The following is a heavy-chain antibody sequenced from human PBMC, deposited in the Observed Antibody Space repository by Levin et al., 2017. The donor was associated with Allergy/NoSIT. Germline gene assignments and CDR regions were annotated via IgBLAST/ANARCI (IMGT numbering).Heavy chain of an antibody. CDR1: GITFSSYE. Sequence: GESLKISCAASGITFSSYEMNWVRRAPGKGLEWVSYISSTGSTIYSADSVKGRFTISRDNAKNSLYLHMNSLRAEDTAVYYCARQLGNFWSGYNYFDYWGQGTLVTVSS. CDR2: ISSTGSTI. D-gene: IGHD3-3*01. CDR3: ARQLGNFWSGYNYFDY. V-gene: IGHV3-48*03. J-gene: IGHJ4*02.